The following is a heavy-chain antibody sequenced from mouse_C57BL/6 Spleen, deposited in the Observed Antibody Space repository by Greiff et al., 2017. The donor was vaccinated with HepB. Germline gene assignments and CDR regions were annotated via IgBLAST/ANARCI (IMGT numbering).Heavy chain of an antibody. CDR2: IWSDGST. CDR3: ARQNDGSSYGYFDV. CDR1: GFSLTSYG. J-gene: IGHJ1*03. D-gene: IGHD1-1*01. V-gene: IGHV2-6-1*01. Sequence: QVQLQEPGPGLVAPSPSLSITCTVSGFSLTSYGVHWVRQPPGQGLEWLVVIWSDGSTTYNAALNSRLSISKDNSTSQAFLKMNSLQTDDTAMYYCARQNDGSSYGYFDVWGTGTTVTVSS.